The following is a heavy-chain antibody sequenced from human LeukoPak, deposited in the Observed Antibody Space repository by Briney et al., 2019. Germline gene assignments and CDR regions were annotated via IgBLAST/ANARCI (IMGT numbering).Heavy chain of an antibody. CDR2: ISYDGSNK. J-gene: IGHJ6*03. Sequence: GGSLRLSCAASGFTFSSYGMHWVRQAPGKGLEWVAVISYDGSNKYYADSVKGRFTISRDNSKNTLYLQMNSLRAEDTAVYYCAGYYYYMDVWGKGTTVTISS. CDR3: AGYYYYMDV. V-gene: IGHV3-30*03. CDR1: GFTFSSYG.